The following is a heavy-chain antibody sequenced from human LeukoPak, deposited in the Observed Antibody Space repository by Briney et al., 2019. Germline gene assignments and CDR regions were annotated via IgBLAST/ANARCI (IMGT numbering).Heavy chain of an antibody. J-gene: IGHJ4*02. CDR2: ITSSGST. CDR1: GFTFNNYA. V-gene: IGHV3-23*01. D-gene: IGHD4-17*01. CDR3: AKDLNGDYDFDC. Sequence: PGGSLRPSCAASGFTFNNYAMNWVRQAPGKGLEWVSVITSSGSTYYADSVKGRFTISRDNSKNTLYLQMNSLRAEDTAIYYCAKDLNGDYDFDCWGRGTLVTVSS.